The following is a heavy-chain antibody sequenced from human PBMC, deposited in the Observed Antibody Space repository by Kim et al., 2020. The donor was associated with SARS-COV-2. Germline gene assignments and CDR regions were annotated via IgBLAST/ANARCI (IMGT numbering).Heavy chain of an antibody. D-gene: IGHD6-19*01. J-gene: IGHJ6*02. CDR2: IGTAGDT. CDR1: GFTFSSYD. V-gene: IGHV3-13*01. Sequence: GGSLRLSCAASGFTFSSYDMHWVRQATGKGLEWVSAIGTAGDTYYPGSVKGRFTISRENAKNSLYLQMNSLRAGDTAVYYCARGLGSQWLAPGEGMDVWGQGTTVTVSS. CDR3: ARGLGSQWLAPGEGMDV.